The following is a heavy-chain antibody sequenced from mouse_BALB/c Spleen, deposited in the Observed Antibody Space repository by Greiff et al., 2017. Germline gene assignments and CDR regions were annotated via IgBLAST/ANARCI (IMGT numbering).Heavy chain of an antibody. D-gene: IGHD2-3*01. V-gene: IGHV1-5*01. Sequence: VQLKQSGTVLARPGASVKMSCKASGYTFTSYWMHWVKQRPGQGLEWIGAIYPGNSDTSYNQKFKGKAKLTAVTSTSTAYMELSSLTNEDSAVYYCTIYDGYPYYAMDYWGQGTSVTVSS. CDR1: GYTFTSYW. CDR2: IYPGNSDT. J-gene: IGHJ4*01. CDR3: TIYDGYPYYAMDY.